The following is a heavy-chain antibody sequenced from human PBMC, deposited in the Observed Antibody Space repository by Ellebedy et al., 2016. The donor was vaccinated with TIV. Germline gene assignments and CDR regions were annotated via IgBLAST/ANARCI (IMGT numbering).Heavy chain of an antibody. D-gene: IGHD3-22*01. CDR1: GFTFSNAW. J-gene: IGHJ4*02. Sequence: PGGSLRLSCAASGFTFSNAWMSWVRQAPGKGLEWVGRIKSKTDGGTTDYASPVKGRFTISRDDSKNTLYLQMNSLKTEDTAVYYCTTRPYYYDSSGSFDYWGQGTLVTVSS. CDR2: IKSKTDGGTT. CDR3: TTRPYYYDSSGSFDY. V-gene: IGHV3-15*01.